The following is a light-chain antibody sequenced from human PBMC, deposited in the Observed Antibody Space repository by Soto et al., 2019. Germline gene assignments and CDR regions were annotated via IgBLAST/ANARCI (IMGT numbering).Light chain of an antibody. J-gene: IGKJ2*01. V-gene: IGKV3-20*01. CDR3: QHYGSSPPRFT. CDR2: GAS. CDR1: QSVSSSS. Sequence: EIVLTQSPGTLSLSPGERATLSCRASQSVSSSSLAWYQQKPGQAPRPLIYGASSRATGIPDRFSSRGSGTDCTLTISRLEPEDSAVYYCQHYGSSPPRFTFGQGTKLEIK.